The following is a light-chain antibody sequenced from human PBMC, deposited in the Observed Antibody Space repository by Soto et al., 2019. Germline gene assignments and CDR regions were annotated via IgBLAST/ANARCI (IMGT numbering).Light chain of an antibody. Sequence: EIVLTHSPGTLSFSPLEIATLSFSSSQSVSSSYLAWYQQKPGQAPRLLIYGASSRATCIPDRFSGSGSGTDLTLTISRLDPEDLAVYYCQQYGSSLPWKFGQGTKVDIK. V-gene: IGKV3-20*01. CDR1: QSVSSSY. J-gene: IGKJ1*01. CDR3: QQYGSSLPWK. CDR2: GAS.